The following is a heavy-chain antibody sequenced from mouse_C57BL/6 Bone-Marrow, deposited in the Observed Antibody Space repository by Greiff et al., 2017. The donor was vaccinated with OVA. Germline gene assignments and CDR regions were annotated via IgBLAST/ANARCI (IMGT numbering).Heavy chain of an antibody. Sequence: EVQLVESGGGLVKPGGSLKLSCAASGFTFSSYTMSWVRQTPEKRLEWVATISGGGGNTYYPDSVKGRFTISRDNAKNTLYLQMSSLRSEDTALYYCARHHAPHWYFDVWGTGTTVTVSS. J-gene: IGHJ1*03. V-gene: IGHV5-9*01. CDR3: ARHHAPHWYFDV. CDR2: ISGGGGNT. CDR1: GFTFSSYT.